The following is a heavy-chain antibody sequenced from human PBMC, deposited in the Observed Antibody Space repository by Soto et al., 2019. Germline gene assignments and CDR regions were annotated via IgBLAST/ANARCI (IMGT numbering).Heavy chain of an antibody. J-gene: IGHJ4*02. CDR3: ASLIAVADY. CDR2: IIPIFGTA. V-gene: IGHV1-69*13. Sequence: SVKVSCKASCYTFTSYGISWVRQAPGQGLEWMGGIIPIFGTANYAQKFQGRVTITADESTSTDYMELTSLRSEDTAVYYCASLIAVADYWGQGTLVTVSS. CDR1: CYTFTSYG. D-gene: IGHD6-19*01.